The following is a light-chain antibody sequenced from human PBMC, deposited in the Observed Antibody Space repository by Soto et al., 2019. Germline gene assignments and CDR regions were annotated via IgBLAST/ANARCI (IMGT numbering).Light chain of an antibody. Sequence: QSALTQPASVSGSPGQSITISCTGTTSDVGGYNYVSWYQQHPGKAPKLMVYDVSNRPSGVSNRLSGSKSGNTASLTISGLQAEDEADYYCSSYTSSSTRVVGGGAQLTVL. CDR3: SSYTSSSTRV. V-gene: IGLV2-14*01. CDR1: TSDVGGYNY. CDR2: DVS. J-gene: IGLJ2*01.